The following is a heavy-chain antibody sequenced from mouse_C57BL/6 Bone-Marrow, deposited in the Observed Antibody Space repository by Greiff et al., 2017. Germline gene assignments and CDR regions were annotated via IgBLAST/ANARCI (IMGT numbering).Heavy chain of an antibody. V-gene: IGHV1-53*01. CDR2: INPSNGCT. D-gene: IGHD1-1*01. Sequence: QVQLQQPGPELVKPGASVKLSCKASGYTFTSYWMHWVKQRPGQGLEWIGNINPSNGCTNYNEKFKSKATLTVDKSSSTAYMQLSSLTSEDSAVYYCARPYYYGSRLYYWGQSTTLPGSS. CDR1: GYTFTSYW. CDR3: ARPYYYGSRLYY. J-gene: IGHJ2*01.